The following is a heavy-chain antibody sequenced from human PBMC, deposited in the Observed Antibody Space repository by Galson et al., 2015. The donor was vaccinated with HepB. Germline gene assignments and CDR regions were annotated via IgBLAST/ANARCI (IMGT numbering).Heavy chain of an antibody. V-gene: IGHV3-23*01. CDR3: AKDLAPYYSDSSERWFDP. CDR1: GFAFSNYA. Sequence: SLRLSCAASGFAFSNYAMNWVRQAPEKGLEWVSSVSGSGGKTYNADSVKGRLIISRDNSKNTLYLQMNSLRAEDTAVYYCAKDLAPYYSDSSERWFDPWGQGTLVTVSS. D-gene: IGHD3-22*01. J-gene: IGHJ5*02. CDR2: VSGSGGKT.